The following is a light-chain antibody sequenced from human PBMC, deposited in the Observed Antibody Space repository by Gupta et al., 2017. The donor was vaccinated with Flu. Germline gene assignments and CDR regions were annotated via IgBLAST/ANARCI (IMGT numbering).Light chain of an antibody. CDR3: QQTYTTPYT. CDR1: QTITTY. V-gene: IGKV1-39*01. CDR2: GAS. Sequence: PSSLSASVGDRVTITCRASQTITTYLNWYQQKPGKAPELLIYGASTLQGGVPSTFSGSGSGTDFTLTITSLQPEHFATYYCQQTYTTPYTFGQGTRLEIK. J-gene: IGKJ2*01.